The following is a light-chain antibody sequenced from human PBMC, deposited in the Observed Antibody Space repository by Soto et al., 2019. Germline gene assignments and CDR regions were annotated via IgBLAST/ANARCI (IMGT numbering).Light chain of an antibody. V-gene: IGKV1-9*01. CDR1: QGISSY. CDR3: QQLNSYPFT. CDR2: AAS. Sequence: DIQLTQSPSFLSASVGDRVTITCRASQGISSYLAWYQQKPGKAPKLLIYAASTMQSGVPSSFSGSGSGTEFTLTISSIQPEDFATYSCQQLNSYPFTFGPGTKVDIK. J-gene: IGKJ3*01.